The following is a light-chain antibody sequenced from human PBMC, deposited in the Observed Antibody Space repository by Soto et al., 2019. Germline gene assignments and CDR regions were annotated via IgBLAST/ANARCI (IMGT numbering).Light chain of an antibody. CDR2: AAS. Sequence: EIVLTQSPGTLSLSPGEGATLSCRASQTVSSNYLAWYQQKPGQAPRLLIYAASTRATGIPDRFSGSGSGTDFTLSISRLEPEDFAVYYCQQRSNWPPKTFGGGTKVDIK. J-gene: IGKJ4*01. V-gene: IGKV3D-20*02. CDR1: QTVSSNY. CDR3: QQRSNWPPKT.